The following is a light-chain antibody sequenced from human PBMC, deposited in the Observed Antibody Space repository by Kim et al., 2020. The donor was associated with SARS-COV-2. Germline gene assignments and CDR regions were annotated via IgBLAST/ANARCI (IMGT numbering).Light chain of an antibody. J-gene: IGLJ1*01. CDR1: SSDVGGYNY. CDR2: DVS. Sequence: QSIIISCTGTSSDVGGYNYVSWYQQHPGKAPKLLIYDVSNWPSGVSNRFSGSKSGKTASLTISGLQAEDEADYYCNSYVGSTNSYVFGTGTKVTVL. V-gene: IGLV2-14*03. CDR3: NSYVGSTNSYV.